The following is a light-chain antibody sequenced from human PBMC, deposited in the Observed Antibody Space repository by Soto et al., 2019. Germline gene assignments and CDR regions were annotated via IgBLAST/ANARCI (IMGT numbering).Light chain of an antibody. CDR2: GAS. V-gene: IGKV3-20*01. CDR3: QQYNNWPPIT. CDR1: QSVTSDY. J-gene: IGKJ5*01. Sequence: EIVLTQSPGTLSLSPGDGATLSCRASQSVTSDYLAWYQQKPGQAPRLLIYGASIRATGIPDRFSGSGSGTDFTLTISRLEPEDFAMYHCQQYNNWPPITFGQGTRLEIK.